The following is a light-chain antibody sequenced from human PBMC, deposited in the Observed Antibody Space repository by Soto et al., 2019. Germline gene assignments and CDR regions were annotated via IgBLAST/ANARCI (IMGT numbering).Light chain of an antibody. CDR1: QGISIY. CDR2: AAS. Sequence: DVQMTQSPSSLSASVGDRVTITCRARQGISIYLAWYQQKPGKVPELLIFAASTLRSGVPSRFSGSGSGTDFTLTISSLQPEDVATYYCQRYNIDPRTFGQGTKVEI. V-gene: IGKV1-27*01. J-gene: IGKJ1*01. CDR3: QRYNIDPRT.